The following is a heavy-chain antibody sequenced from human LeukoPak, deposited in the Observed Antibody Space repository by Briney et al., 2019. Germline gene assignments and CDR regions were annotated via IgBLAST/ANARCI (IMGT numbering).Heavy chain of an antibody. D-gene: IGHD6-13*01. CDR2: IRYDGSNK. V-gene: IGHV3-30*02. J-gene: IGHJ4*02. Sequence: GGSLRLSCAASGFTFSSYGMHWVRQAPGKGLEWVAFIRYDGSNKYYADSVKGRFTISRDNSKNTLYLQMNSLRSEDTAVYYCATYDSSWFPYFDYWGQGTLVTVSS. CDR1: GFTFSSYG. CDR3: ATYDSSWFPYFDY.